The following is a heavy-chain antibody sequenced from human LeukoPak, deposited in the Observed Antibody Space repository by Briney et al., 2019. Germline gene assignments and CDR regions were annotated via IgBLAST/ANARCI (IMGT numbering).Heavy chain of an antibody. V-gene: IGHV3-30*18. CDR1: GFTFSSYG. CDR3: VNLPWGLDLDY. J-gene: IGHJ4*02. CDR2: ISYDGSNK. Sequence: GGSLRLSCAASGFTFSSYGMHWVRQAPGKGLEWVAVISYDGSNKYYADSVKGRFTISRDNSKNTLYLQMNSLRAEDTAVYYCVNLPWGLDLDYWGQGTLVTVSS. D-gene: IGHD3/OR15-3a*01.